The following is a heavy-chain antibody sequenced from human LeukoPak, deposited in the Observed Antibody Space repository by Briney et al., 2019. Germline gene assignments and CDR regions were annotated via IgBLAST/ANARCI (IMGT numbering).Heavy chain of an antibody. D-gene: IGHD3-16*01. V-gene: IGHV4-39*07. CDR3: AREGAGRSFDY. Sequence: SETLSLTCTVSGGSISSSSYYWGWIRQPPGKGLEWIGSIYYSGKTYYNASLKSRVTISVDTSKNQFSLKLSSVTAADTAVYYCAREGAGRSFDYWGQGTLVTVSS. CDR1: GGSISSSSYY. J-gene: IGHJ4*02. CDR2: IYYSGKT.